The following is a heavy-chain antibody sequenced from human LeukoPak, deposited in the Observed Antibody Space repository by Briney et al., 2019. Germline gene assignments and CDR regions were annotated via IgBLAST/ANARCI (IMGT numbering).Heavy chain of an antibody. CDR3: ARAGSGSYYSVDY. D-gene: IGHD3-10*01. V-gene: IGHV1-8*01. J-gene: IGHJ4*02. Sequence: ASVKVSCKASGYTFTSYDINWVRQATGQGLEWMGWMSPNSGNTGYAQKFQGRVTMTRNTSISTAYMELSSLRPEDTAVYYCARAGSGSYYSVDYWGQGTLVTVSS. CDR2: MSPNSGNT. CDR1: GYTFTSYD.